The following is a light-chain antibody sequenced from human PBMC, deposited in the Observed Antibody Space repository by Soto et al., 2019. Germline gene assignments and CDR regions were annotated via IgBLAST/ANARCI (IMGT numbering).Light chain of an antibody. CDR2: DAS. CDR3: QQYGSSPWYT. CDR1: QSVSSSY. J-gene: IGKJ2*01. Sequence: EIVLTQSPGTLSLSPGERATLSCRASQSVSSSYLAWYQQKPGQAPRLLIYDASSRATGIPDRFGGSGSGTDFTLTISRLEPEDFAVYYCQQYGSSPWYTFGQGTKLEIK. V-gene: IGKV3-20*01.